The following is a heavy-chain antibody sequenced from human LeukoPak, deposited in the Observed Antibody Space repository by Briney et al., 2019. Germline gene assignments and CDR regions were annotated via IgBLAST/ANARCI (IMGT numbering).Heavy chain of an antibody. CDR2: ISAYNGNT. CDR3: ARGERGLDY. Sequence: ASVKVSCKASGYTFTSYGISWVRQAPGQGLEWMGWISAYNGNTNYAQKLQGRVTMTRDTSTSTVYMELSSLRSEDTAVYYCARGERGLDYWGQGTLVTVSS. J-gene: IGHJ4*02. V-gene: IGHV1-18*01. CDR1: GYTFTSYG.